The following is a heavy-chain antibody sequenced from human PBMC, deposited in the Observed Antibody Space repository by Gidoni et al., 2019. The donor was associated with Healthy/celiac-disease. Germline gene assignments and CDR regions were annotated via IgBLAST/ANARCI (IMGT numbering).Heavy chain of an antibody. V-gene: IGHV3-48*02. Sequence: EVQLVESGGGLVQPGGSLRLSCAASGFTFSSYSMNWVRQAPGKGLEWVSYISSSSSTIYYADSVKGRFTISRDNAKNSLYLQMNSLRDEDTAVYYCARDLITFGGVIVKYFDYWGQGTLVTVSS. CDR2: ISSSSSTI. CDR1: GFTFSSYS. J-gene: IGHJ4*02. D-gene: IGHD3-16*02. CDR3: ARDLITFGGVIVKYFDY.